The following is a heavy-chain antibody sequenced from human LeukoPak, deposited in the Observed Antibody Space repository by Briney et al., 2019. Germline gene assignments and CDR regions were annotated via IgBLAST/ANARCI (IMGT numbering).Heavy chain of an antibody. V-gene: IGHV3-21*01. D-gene: IGHD2/OR15-2a*01. CDR1: GFSFSYYS. CDR3: VREPPRIRFDL. CDR2: IRSTSKYI. Sequence: GGSLRLSCTASGFSFSYYSMHWVRQAPGKGLEWVASIRSTSKYIYYADSVKGRFTISRDNAENSLYLQMSSLRADDTAVYYCVREPPRIRFDLWGQGTLITVSS. J-gene: IGHJ4*02.